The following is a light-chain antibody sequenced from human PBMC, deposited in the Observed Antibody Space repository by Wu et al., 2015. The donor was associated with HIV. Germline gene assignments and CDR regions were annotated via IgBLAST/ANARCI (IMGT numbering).Light chain of an antibody. Sequence: DIQLTQSPSFLSASIGDRVTITCRASQGISSYLAWYQRKPGRAPKFLIYAASTLQSGVPSRFSGSGSGTDFTLTISSLQPEDFATYYCQHLNSYPLAFGGGTKVEIK. V-gene: IGKV1-9*01. J-gene: IGKJ4*01. CDR2: AAS. CDR3: QHLNSYPLA. CDR1: QGISSY.